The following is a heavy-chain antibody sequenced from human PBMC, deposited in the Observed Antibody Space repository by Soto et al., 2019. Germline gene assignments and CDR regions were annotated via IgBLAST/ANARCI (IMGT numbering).Heavy chain of an antibody. V-gene: IGHV5-51*01. CDR3: ARWYSSGLYYLDY. Sequence: PGESLKISCKGSGYSFTSYWIAWVRQTPGKGLECMGIIYPGDSDTRYSPSFQGQVTISADKSSAYLQWNSLEASDTAMYFCARWYSSGLYYLDYWGQGTLVTVSS. CDR1: GYSFTSYW. J-gene: IGHJ4*02. CDR2: IYPGDSDT. D-gene: IGHD6-19*01.